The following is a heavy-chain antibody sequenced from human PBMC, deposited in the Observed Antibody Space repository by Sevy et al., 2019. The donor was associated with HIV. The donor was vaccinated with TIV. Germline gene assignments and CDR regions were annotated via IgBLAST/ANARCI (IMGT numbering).Heavy chain of an antibody. CDR2: TIPIFGTA. CDR1: GGTVSSYA. V-gene: IGHV1-69*13. CDR3: ARVQEGWLGLFSLNPNGAYYFDY. D-gene: IGHD1-1*01. J-gene: IGHJ4*02. Sequence: ASVKVSCKASGGTVSSYAISWVRQAPGQGLEWMGGTIPIFGTANYAQKFQGRVTITADESTSTAYMELSSLRSEDTAVYYCARVQEGWLGLFSLNPNGAYYFDYWGQGTLVTVSS.